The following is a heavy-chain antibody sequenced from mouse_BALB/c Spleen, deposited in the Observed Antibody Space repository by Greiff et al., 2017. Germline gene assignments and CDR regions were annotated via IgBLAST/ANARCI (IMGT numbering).Heavy chain of an antibody. Sequence: EVQLQQSGPELVKPGASVKIPCKASGYTFTDYNMDWVKQSHGKSLEWIGDINPNNGGTIYNQKFKGKATLTVDKSSSTAYMELRSLTSEDTAVYYCARAPFTTVVATRYYFDYWGQGTTLTVSS. CDR2: INPNNGGT. J-gene: IGHJ2*01. D-gene: IGHD1-1*01. CDR1: GYTFTDYN. CDR3: ARAPFTTVVATRYYFDY. V-gene: IGHV1-18*01.